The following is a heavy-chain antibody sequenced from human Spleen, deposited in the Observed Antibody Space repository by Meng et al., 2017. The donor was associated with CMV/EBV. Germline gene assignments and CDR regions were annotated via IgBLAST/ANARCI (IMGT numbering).Heavy chain of an antibody. V-gene: IGHV1-8*01. CDR2: MDPNSANT. Sequence: ASVKVSCKASGYTFTSYDINWVRQATGQGLEWMGRMDPNSANTGYAQKFQGRVTMTWNTSISTAYVELSSLRSEDTAVYYCARADRSYDFWSGYPRFDPWGQGTLVTVSS. D-gene: IGHD3-3*01. CDR3: ARADRSYDFWSGYPRFDP. CDR1: GYTFTSYD. J-gene: IGHJ5*02.